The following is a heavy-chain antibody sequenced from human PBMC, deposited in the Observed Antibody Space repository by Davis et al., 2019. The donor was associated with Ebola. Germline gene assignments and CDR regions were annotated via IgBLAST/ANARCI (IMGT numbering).Heavy chain of an antibody. V-gene: IGHV3-49*04. CDR3: TRVRELGGMDV. D-gene: IGHD3-10*01. CDR2: IRSKAYGGKT. CDR1: GFTFGDYA. J-gene: IGHJ6*02. Sequence: SLKISCPASGFTFGDYAMNWVRQTPGKGLEWVGFIRSKAYGGKTQYAASLKGRVTISRDDSKSIAYLQMNSLKTEDTAVYYCTRVRELGGMDVWGQGTTVTVSS.